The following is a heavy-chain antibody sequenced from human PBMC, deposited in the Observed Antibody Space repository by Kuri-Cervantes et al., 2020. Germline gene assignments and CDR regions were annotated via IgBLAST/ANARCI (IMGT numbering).Heavy chain of an antibody. CDR2: IYHSGST. CDR1: GGSISSYY. J-gene: IGHJ4*02. Sequence: SETLSLTCTVSGGSISSYYWSWIRQPPGKGLEWIGYIYHSGSTYYNPSLESRVTISVDRSKNQLSLKLSSVTAADTAVYYCARDSEYCSGGSCYSAWGQGTLVTVSS. V-gene: IGHV4-59*01. D-gene: IGHD2-15*01. CDR3: ARDSEYCSGGSCYSA.